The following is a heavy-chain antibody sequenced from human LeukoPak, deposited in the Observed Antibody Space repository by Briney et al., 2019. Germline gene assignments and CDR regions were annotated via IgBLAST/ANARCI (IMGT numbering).Heavy chain of an antibody. CDR2: IYYSGGA. D-gene: IGHD3-9*01. J-gene: IGHJ4*02. CDR1: GGSISSYY. Sequence: PSETLSLTCTLSGGSISSYYRSWLRQPPGKGLEWIGYIYYSGGANYNPSLKSRVTISVDTSKNQFSLKLSSVTAADTAVYYCARDLTYDMRDYWGQGTLVTVSP. CDR3: ARDLTYDMRDY. V-gene: IGHV4-59*01.